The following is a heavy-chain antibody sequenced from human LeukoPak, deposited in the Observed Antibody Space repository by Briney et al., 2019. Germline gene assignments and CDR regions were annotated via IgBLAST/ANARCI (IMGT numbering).Heavy chain of an antibody. D-gene: IGHD2-8*01. Sequence: SETLSLTCTVSGASISSRYYDWWGWIRQPPGKGLAWIGSISNHGNTYYKPSLRTRVTISVDTSKNQFSLKLSSVTAADTAVYYCARDLMRGNEGFDYWGQGTLVPVSS. CDR3: ARDLMRGNEGFDY. J-gene: IGHJ4*02. CDR1: GASISSRYY. V-gene: IGHV4-39*07. CDR2: ISNHGNT.